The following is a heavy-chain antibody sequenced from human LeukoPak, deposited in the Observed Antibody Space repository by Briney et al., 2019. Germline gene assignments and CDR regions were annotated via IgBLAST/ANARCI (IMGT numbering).Heavy chain of an antibody. J-gene: IGHJ4*02. CDR1: GGSISSYY. D-gene: IGHD3-3*01. CDR3: ARLNAPSGYYYFDY. V-gene: IGHV4-59*01. Sequence: PSETLSLTCTVSGGSISSYYWSWIRQPPGKGLEWIGYIYYSGSTNYNPSLKSRVTISVDTSKNQFSLKLSSVTAADTAVYYCARLNAPSGYYYFDYWGQGTLVTVSS. CDR2: IYYSGST.